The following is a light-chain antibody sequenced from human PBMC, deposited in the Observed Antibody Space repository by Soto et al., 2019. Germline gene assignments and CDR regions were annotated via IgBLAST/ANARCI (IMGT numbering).Light chain of an antibody. CDR1: QSVTSSY. Sequence: EIVLTQSPGTLSLSPGESATLSCRASQSVTSSYIAWYQQKPGQAPRLLIYGASSRATGIPDRFSGSGSGTDFTLTISRLEPEDFAVYYCQQYGSPPQTFGQGTKVDIK. V-gene: IGKV3-20*01. CDR2: GAS. CDR3: QQYGSPPQT. J-gene: IGKJ1*01.